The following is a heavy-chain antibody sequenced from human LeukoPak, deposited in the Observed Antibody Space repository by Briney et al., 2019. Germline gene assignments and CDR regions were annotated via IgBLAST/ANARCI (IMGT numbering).Heavy chain of an antibody. CDR3: AKVKDYYYYAMDV. CDR2: IRDSGGST. J-gene: IGHJ6*02. CDR1: GITFSNYD. V-gene: IGHV3-23*01. Sequence: GGSLRLSCAASGITFSNYDMSWVRQAPGKGLEWVSAIRDSGGSTYYADSVRGRFTISRDNSKNTLYLQMNSLRAEDTAIYYYAKVKDYYYYAMDVWGLGTTVTVSS.